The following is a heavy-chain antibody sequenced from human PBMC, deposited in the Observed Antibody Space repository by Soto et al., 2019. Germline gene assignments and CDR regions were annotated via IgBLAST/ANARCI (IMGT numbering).Heavy chain of an antibody. CDR3: ARGPPWVDAFDV. CDR1: GGSISSYY. V-gene: IGHV4-59*01. CDR2: ISHTGTT. Sequence: QVQLQESGPGLVKPSETLSLTCTVSGGSISSYYWSWIRQSPGKGLEWVAYISHTGTTDYNPSLMSRLTISLDASTNQRSLTLTSLPAADTAVYYCARGPPWVDAFDVWGQGTKVTVSP. D-gene: IGHD1-26*01. J-gene: IGHJ3*01.